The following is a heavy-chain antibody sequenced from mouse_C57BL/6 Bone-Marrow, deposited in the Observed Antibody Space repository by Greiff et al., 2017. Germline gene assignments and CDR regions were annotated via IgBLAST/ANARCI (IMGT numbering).Heavy chain of an antibody. J-gene: IGHJ2*01. CDR2: IYPGDGDT. V-gene: IGHV1-82*01. D-gene: IGHD4-1*01. CDR3: ARLGKLTGGY. Sequence: QVQLQQSGPELVKPGASVQISCKASGYAFSSSWMNWVKQRPGKGLEWIGRIYPGDGDTNYNGKFKGKATLTADKSSSTAYMQLSSLTSEDSAVYFCARLGKLTGGYWGQGTTRTVSS. CDR1: GYAFSSSW.